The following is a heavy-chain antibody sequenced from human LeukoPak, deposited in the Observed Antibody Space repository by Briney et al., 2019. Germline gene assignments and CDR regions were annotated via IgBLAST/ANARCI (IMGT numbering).Heavy chain of an antibody. CDR3: ARGIIYLDY. J-gene: IGHJ4*02. Sequence: GGSLTLSCEASGINVSSNYMTWVRQAPGKGLEWVSLIYGDGTTDYADSVKGRFHISRHNSKNTLYLQMNSLRAEDTAVYYCARGIIYLDYWGQGTLVTVSS. V-gene: IGHV3-53*04. CDR2: IYGDGTT. CDR1: GINVSSNY. D-gene: IGHD3-10*01.